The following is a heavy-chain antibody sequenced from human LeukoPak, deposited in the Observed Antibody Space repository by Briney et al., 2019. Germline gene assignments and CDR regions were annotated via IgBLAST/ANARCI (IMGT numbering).Heavy chain of an antibody. CDR2: ISGSGDST. Sequence: PGGSLRLSCAASGFTFSSYAMSWVRQAPGKGLEWVSAISGSGDSTNYADSVKGRFTISRDNSKNTLFLQMNSLRAEDTAVYYCARQLWSGYDWPFLDFWGQGSLVTVSS. CDR1: GFTFSSYA. J-gene: IGHJ4*02. V-gene: IGHV3-23*01. D-gene: IGHD5-12*01. CDR3: ARQLWSGYDWPFLDF.